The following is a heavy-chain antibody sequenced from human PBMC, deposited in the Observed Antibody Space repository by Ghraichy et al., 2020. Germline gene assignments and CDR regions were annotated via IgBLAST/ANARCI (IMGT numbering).Heavy chain of an antibody. CDR2: IIPIFGTA. J-gene: IGHJ6*02. D-gene: IGHD6-6*01. Sequence: SVKVSRKASEGTFSSYAISWVRQAPGQGLEWMGGIIPIFGTANYAQKFQGRVTITADESTSTAYMELSSLRSEDTAVYYCARVGDYSSSSRTPTVADYYYYYGMDVWGQGTTITVSS. CDR1: EGTFSSYA. CDR3: ARVGDYSSSSRTPTVADYYYYYGMDV. V-gene: IGHV1-69*13.